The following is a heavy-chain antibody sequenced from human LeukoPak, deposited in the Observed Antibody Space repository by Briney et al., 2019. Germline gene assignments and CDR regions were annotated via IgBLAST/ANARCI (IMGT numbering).Heavy chain of an antibody. V-gene: IGHV4/OR15-8*01. D-gene: IGHD3-22*01. CDR1: GDSINNHDW. CDR2: IHDGGTP. CDR3: ARVRYYYDSSGYYYGSITRNHFDY. J-gene: IGHJ4*02. Sequence: SETLSLTCGISGDSINNHDWWSWVRQPPGKGLEWIAEIHDGGTPNYNPSLKSRVTISVDKFKTQFSLNLNSVTAADTAVYYCARVRYYYDSSGYYYGSITRNHFDYWGQGTLVTVSS.